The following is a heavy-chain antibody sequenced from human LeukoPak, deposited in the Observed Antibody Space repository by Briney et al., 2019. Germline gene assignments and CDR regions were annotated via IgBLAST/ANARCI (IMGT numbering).Heavy chain of an antibody. J-gene: IGHJ6*02. CDR1: GGSISSSSYY. V-gene: IGHV4-39*01. Sequence: SETLSLTCTVSGGSISSSSYYWGWIRQPPGKGLEWIGSIYYSGSTYYNPSLKSRVTISVDTSKNQFSLELSSVTAADTAVYYCARLTYSNFPPSGYGMDVWGQGTTVTVSS. CDR3: ARLTYSNFPPSGYGMDV. D-gene: IGHD4-11*01. CDR2: IYYSGST.